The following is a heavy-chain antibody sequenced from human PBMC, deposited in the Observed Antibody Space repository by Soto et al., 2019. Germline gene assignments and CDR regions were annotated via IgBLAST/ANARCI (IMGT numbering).Heavy chain of an antibody. Sequence: GGSLRVSCAASGFTFSSYCMSWVRQAPGKGLEWVANIKQDGSEKYYEDSVKGRFTISRDNAKNMLYLQMTSLRVEDTGVYYCARGGVLGATFFYNWGQGTVVTVSS. CDR3: ARGGVLGATFFYN. CDR1: GFTFSSYC. CDR2: IKQDGSEK. V-gene: IGHV3-7*01. D-gene: IGHD1-26*01. J-gene: IGHJ4*01.